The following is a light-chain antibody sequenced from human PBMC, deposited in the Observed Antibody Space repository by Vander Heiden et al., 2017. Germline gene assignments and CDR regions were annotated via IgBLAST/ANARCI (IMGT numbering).Light chain of an antibody. J-gene: IGLJ2*01. CDR3: AIWYSNTVV. CDR1: SGTNVATYR. CDR2: YKSGSDK. Sequence: QPVLTQPTSLSASPGGSARFTCTLRSGTNVATYRVYWYQQKPGSPPRYLLRYKSGSDKQQGSGIPSRFSGSNDASSNAGLLLISGLQSEDEADYYCAIWYSNTVVFGGGTKLTVL. V-gene: IGLV5-39*01.